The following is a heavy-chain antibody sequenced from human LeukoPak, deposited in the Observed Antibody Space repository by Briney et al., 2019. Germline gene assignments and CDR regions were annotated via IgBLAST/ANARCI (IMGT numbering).Heavy chain of an antibody. V-gene: IGHV4-59*08. J-gene: IGHJ4*02. CDR3: ARLSRDVYNSYYFDY. D-gene: IGHD5-24*01. Sequence: SETLSLNCTVSGGSISSYYWSWIRQPPGKGLEWIGYIYYSGSTNYNPSLKSRVTISVDTSKHQFSLKLSSVTAADTAVYYCARLSRDVYNSYYFDYWGQGTLVTVSS. CDR1: GGSISSYY. CDR2: IYYSGST.